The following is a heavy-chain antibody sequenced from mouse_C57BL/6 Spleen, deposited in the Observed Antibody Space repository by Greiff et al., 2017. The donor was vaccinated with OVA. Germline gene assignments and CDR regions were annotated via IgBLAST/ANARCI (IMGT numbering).Heavy chain of an antibody. CDR3: ARGAITTVVVDY. D-gene: IGHD1-1*01. CDR2: INPSNGGT. J-gene: IGHJ2*01. V-gene: IGHV1-53*01. CDR1: GYTFTSYW. Sequence: QVQLQQPGTELVKPGASVKLSCKASGYTFTSYWMHWVKQRPGQGLEWIGNINPSNGGTNYNEKFKSKATLTVDKSSSTAYMQLSSLTSEDSAVHYCARGAITTVVVDYWGQGTTLTVSS.